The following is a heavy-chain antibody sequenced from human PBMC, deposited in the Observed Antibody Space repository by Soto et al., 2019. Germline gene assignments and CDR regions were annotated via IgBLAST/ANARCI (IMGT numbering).Heavy chain of an antibody. V-gene: IGHV4-30-4*01. Sequence: SETLSLTCTVSGGSITSDYSCWSWIRQPPGEGLEGIGHIFDGGTTYTNPSLRSQVAISLDTSKNHFSLTLSSVTAADTAVYYCARGPSGDKVHYWGHGALVTVS. J-gene: IGHJ4*01. CDR1: GGSITSDYSC. D-gene: IGHD7-27*01. CDR3: ARGPSGDKVHY. CDR2: IFDGGTT.